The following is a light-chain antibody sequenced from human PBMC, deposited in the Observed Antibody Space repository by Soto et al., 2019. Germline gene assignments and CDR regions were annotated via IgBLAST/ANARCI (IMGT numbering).Light chain of an antibody. CDR3: QQYYSTPYT. V-gene: IGKV4-1*01. J-gene: IGKJ2*01. CDR2: WAS. CDR1: PSVLSSSNSKNY. Sequence: DFVMTQTPDSLAVSLGERATINCKSSPSVLSSSNSKNYLAWYQQKPGQPPRLLIYWASTRNSGVPDRFSGSGSGTDFTLTISSLQTEDVAVYYCQQYYSTPYTFGQGTQLEIK.